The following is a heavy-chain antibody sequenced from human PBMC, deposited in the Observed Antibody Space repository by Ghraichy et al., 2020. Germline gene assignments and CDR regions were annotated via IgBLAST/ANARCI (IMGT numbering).Heavy chain of an antibody. Sequence: WGSLRLSCAASGFTFSSYAMSWVRQAPGKGLEWVSAISGSGGSTYYADSVKGRFTISRDNSKNTLYLKMNSLRAEDTAVYYCVFDWPGLDYWGQGTLVTVSS. J-gene: IGHJ4*02. CDR3: VFDWPGLDY. CDR2: ISGSGGST. CDR1: GFTFSSYA. V-gene: IGHV3-23*01. D-gene: IGHD3-9*01.